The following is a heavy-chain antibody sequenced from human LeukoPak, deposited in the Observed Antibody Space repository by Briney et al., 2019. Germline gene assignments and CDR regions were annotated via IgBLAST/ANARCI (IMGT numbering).Heavy chain of an antibody. CDR3: AREAPPHDTSNYDY. CDR1: GFTFSSYS. V-gene: IGHV3-7*01. Sequence: PGGSLRLSCAASGFTFSSYSMNWVRQAPGKGLGWVANIKKDGSVKYFVDSVKGRFTISRDNAANSLYLHMNSLGVEDTAVYYCAREAPPHDTSNYDYWGQGTLVTVSS. D-gene: IGHD3-22*01. CDR2: IKKDGSVK. J-gene: IGHJ4*02.